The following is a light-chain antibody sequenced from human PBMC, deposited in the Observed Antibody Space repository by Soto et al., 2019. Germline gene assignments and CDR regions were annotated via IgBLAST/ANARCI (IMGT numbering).Light chain of an antibody. V-gene: IGLV6-57*02. CDR1: SGSIARNY. J-gene: IGLJ3*02. CDR2: EDN. Sequence: NFMLTQPHSVSESPGKTVTISCTGSSGSIARNYVQWYQQRPGSAPTTVIYEDNRRPSGVPDRFSGSIDSSSNSASLTISGLKTEDEADYYCQSYDSSKWVFGGGTKVTVL. CDR3: QSYDSSKWV.